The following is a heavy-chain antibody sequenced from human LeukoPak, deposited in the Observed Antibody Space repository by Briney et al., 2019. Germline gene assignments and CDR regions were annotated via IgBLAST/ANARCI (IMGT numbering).Heavy chain of an antibody. CDR3: ARHLPTSAAAAV. V-gene: IGHV4-38-2*02. CDR1: GYSISSGYY. J-gene: IGHJ4*02. CDR2: IYHSGST. D-gene: IGHD6-13*01. Sequence: SETLSLTCTVSGYSISSGYYWGWIRQPPGKGLEWIGSIYHSGSTYYNPSLKSRVTISVDTSKNQFSLKLSSVTAADTAVYYCARHLPTSAAAAVWGQGTLVTVSS.